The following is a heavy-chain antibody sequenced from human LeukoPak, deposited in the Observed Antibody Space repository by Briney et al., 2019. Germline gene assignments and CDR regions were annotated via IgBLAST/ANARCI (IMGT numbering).Heavy chain of an antibody. V-gene: IGHV3-7*01. CDR1: GFSFSHYC. J-gene: IGHJ4*02. D-gene: IGHD3-22*01. Sequence: GGSLRLSCAASGFSFSHYCMTWVRQAPGKGLEWVANIKLDGSDQHYADSVKGRFTISRDNAKNSLFLQMDSLRAADTAVYYCARDDSGPRNKYYYESTGFYSRPYYLDYWGQGALVTVSS. CDR3: ARDDSGPRNKYYYESTGFYSRPYYLDY. CDR2: IKLDGSDQ.